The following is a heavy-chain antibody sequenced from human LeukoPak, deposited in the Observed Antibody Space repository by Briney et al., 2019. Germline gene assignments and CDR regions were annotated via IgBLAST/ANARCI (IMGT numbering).Heavy chain of an antibody. V-gene: IGHV4-59*02. Sequence: LETLSLTCTVSGASVSSYYWSWIRKPPGKGLEWIGFSAHTGSSSYNPSLKGRFSISVDKSMNHFSLRLPSVTTADTAVYYCARYYADVNGYYYYYDYWGQGTLVTVSS. J-gene: IGHJ4*02. CDR3: ARYYADVNGYYYYYDY. CDR1: GASVSSYY. D-gene: IGHD3-22*01. CDR2: SAHTGSS.